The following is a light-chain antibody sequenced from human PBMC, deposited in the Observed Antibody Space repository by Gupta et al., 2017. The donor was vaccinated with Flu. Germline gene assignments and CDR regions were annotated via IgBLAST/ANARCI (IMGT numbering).Light chain of an antibody. J-gene: IGLJ2*01. CDR3: SSYAGSNILVV. Sequence: QSALTQPPSASGSPGQSVPISCTGTSSDVGGYNYVSWYQQHPGKAPKLMIYEVSKRPAGVPDRFSGSKSGNTASLTVSGLQAEDEADYYCSSYAGSNILVVFGGGTKLTVL. CDR1: SSDVGGYNY. CDR2: EVS. V-gene: IGLV2-8*01.